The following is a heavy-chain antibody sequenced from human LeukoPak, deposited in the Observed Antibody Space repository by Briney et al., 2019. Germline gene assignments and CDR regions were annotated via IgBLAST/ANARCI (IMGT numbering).Heavy chain of an antibody. Sequence: SVKVSCKASGGTFSSYAISWVRQAPGQGLEWMGGIIPIFGTANYAQKFQGRVTITTDESTSTAYMELSSLRSEDTAVYYCARDLYDSSGYYYRYYFDYWGQGTLVTVSS. CDR2: IIPIFGTA. V-gene: IGHV1-69*05. D-gene: IGHD3-22*01. CDR1: GGTFSSYA. CDR3: ARDLYDSSGYYYRYYFDY. J-gene: IGHJ4*02.